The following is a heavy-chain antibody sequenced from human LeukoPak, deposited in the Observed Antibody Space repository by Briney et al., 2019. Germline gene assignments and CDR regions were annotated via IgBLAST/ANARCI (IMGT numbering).Heavy chain of an antibody. D-gene: IGHD2-2*01. J-gene: IGHJ5*02. CDR1: GFIFTSYW. CDR2: IKQDGSEK. Sequence: GGSLRLSCAASGFIFTSYWMSWVRQAPGPGLEWVANIKQDGSEKYYVDSVKGRFSISRDNAKNSVYLQMNSLRAEDTAVYYCAREGGYCSSTSCPYSRGVYWFDPWGQGTLVTVSS. CDR3: AREGGYCSSTSCPYSRGVYWFDP. V-gene: IGHV3-7*01.